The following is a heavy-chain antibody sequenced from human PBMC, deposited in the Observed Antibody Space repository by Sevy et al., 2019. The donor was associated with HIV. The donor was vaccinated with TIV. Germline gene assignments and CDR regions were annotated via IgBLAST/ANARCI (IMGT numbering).Heavy chain of an antibody. CDR2: IYTSGST. CDR3: ARTLRGYSYGLDY. D-gene: IGHD5-18*01. J-gene: IGHJ4*02. Sequence: SETLSLTCTVSGGSISSGSYYWSWIRQPAGKGLEWIGRIYTSGSTNYNPSLKSRVTMSVDTSKNQFSLKLSSVTAADTAVYYCARTLRGYSYGLDYWGQGTLVTVSS. V-gene: IGHV4-61*02. CDR1: GGSISSGSYY.